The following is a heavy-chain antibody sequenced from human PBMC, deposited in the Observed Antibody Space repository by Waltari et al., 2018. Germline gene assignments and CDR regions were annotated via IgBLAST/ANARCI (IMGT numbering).Heavy chain of an antibody. Sequence: QVQLVESGGGVVQPGRSLRLSCAASGFTFSSYGMHWVRQAPGKGLEVVAVISYDGSNKYHADSVKGRFTISRDNSKNTLYLQMNSLRAEDTAVYYCAKANSGYSYFMDVWGKGTTVTISS. CDR3: AKANSGYSYFMDV. CDR2: ISYDGSNK. J-gene: IGHJ6*03. D-gene: IGHD5-18*01. CDR1: GFTFSSYG. V-gene: IGHV3-30*18.